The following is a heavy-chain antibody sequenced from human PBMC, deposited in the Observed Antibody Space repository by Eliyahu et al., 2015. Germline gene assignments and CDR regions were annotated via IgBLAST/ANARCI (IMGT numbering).Heavy chain of an antibody. V-gene: IGHV4-59*01. CDR1: GGSISSYY. Sequence: QVQLQESGPGLVKPSETLSLTCTVXGGSISSYYWSWIRQPPGKGLEWTGYIYYSGSTNYNPSLKSRVTISVDTSKNQFSLKLSSVTAADTAVYYCARASAVAGEYWGQGTLVTVSS. CDR3: ARASAVAGEY. CDR2: IYYSGST. D-gene: IGHD6-19*01. J-gene: IGHJ4*02.